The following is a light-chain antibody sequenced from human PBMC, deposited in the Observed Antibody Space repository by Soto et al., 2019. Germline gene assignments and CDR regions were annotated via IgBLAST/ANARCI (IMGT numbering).Light chain of an antibody. CDR3: QQRSIWPPIT. V-gene: IGKV3-11*01. J-gene: IGKJ5*01. Sequence: EIVLTQFPATLSLSPGERATLSCRASQSVNNYLAWYQQRPGQAPRLLVYDASNTATGVPARFSGSGSGTDFTLTISSLEPEDFAVYYCQQRSIWPPITFGQGTRLEVK. CDR2: DAS. CDR1: QSVNNY.